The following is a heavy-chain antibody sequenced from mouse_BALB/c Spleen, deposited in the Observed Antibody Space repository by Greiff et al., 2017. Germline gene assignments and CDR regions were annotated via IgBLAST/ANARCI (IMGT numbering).Heavy chain of an antibody. V-gene: IGHV5-4*02. CDR1: GFTFSDYY. CDR3: ARGDERGY. Sequence: EVQGVESGGGLVQPGGSLKLSCAASGFTFSDYYMYWVRQTPEKRLEWVATISDGGSYTYYPDSVKGRFTISRDNAKNNLYLQMSSLKSEDTAMYYCARGDERGYWGQGTLVTVSA. J-gene: IGHJ3*01. CDR2: ISDGGSYT.